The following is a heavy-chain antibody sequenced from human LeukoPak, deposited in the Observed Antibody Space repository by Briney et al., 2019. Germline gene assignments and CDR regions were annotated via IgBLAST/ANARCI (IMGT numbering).Heavy chain of an antibody. J-gene: IGHJ4*02. D-gene: IGHD5-24*01. Sequence: GGSLRLSCAASGFTFSIYAMSWVRQAPGKGLEWVSAISGSGGSTYYADSVKGRFTISRDNSKNTPYLQMNSLRAEDTAVYYCAKAVDGYNYNYWGQGTLVTVSS. CDR1: GFTFSIYA. V-gene: IGHV3-23*01. CDR2: ISGSGGST. CDR3: AKAVDGYNYNY.